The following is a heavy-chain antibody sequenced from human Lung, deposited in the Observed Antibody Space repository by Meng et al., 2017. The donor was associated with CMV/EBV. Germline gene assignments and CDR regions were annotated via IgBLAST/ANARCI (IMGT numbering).Heavy chain of an antibody. Sequence: LSLTXAASGFTFSSYDMHWVRQVTGKGLEWVSGVGTEDDAYYRDSVKGRFTISRENGMNSMYLQMDSLTVGDTAIYYCARGSGVNMFRGAIGSFDSWGLGTLVTVSS. CDR2: VGTEDDA. CDR3: ARGSGVNMFRGAIGSFDS. V-gene: IGHV3-13*01. D-gene: IGHD3-10*01. CDR1: GFTFSSYD. J-gene: IGHJ4*02.